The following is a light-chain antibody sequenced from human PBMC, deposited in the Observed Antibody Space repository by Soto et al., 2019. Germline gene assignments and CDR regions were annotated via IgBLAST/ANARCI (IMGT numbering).Light chain of an antibody. Sequence: DIQMTQSPASLSASVGDRVTTTCRASQSVSTYLNWYQQKPGKAPNRLISASSSLQSGVPSRFGGSGSGTDFTLTISSLQPEDFATYYCQLTYSAPPHTFGGGTKVEIK. CDR2: ASS. CDR1: QSVSTY. V-gene: IGKV1-39*01. J-gene: IGKJ4*01. CDR3: QLTYSAPPHT.